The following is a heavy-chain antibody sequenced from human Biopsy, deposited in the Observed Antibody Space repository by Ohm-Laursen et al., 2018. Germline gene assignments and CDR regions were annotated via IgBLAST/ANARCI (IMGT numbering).Heavy chain of an antibody. Sequence: SLRLSCTASGFTFSTYTMTWVRQAPGKGLEWVSSISRTSDFIYYADSVMGRFTISRDNAKNSLYLQMNSLRADDTAVYYCARDTRWSPYHMDVWGQGTTVTVSS. CDR2: ISRTSDFI. V-gene: IGHV3-21*04. D-gene: IGHD4-23*01. CDR3: ARDTRWSPYHMDV. J-gene: IGHJ6*02. CDR1: GFTFSTYT.